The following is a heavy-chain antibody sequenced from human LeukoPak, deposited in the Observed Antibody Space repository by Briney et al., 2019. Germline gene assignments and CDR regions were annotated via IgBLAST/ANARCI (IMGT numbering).Heavy chain of an antibody. J-gene: IGHJ4*02. D-gene: IGHD3-22*01. Sequence: GGSLRLSCAASGFTFSNYAMSWVRQAPGKGLEWVSAISGSGGSTYYADSVKGRFTISRDNSKNTVYLQMNSLRAEDTAVYHCAKDAHYYDSSAYWDYWGQGTLVIVSS. CDR1: GFTFSNYA. CDR2: ISGSGGST. V-gene: IGHV3-23*01. CDR3: AKDAHYYDSSAYWDY.